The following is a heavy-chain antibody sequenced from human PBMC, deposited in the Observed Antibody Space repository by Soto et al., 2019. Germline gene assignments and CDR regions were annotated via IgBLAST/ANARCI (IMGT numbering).Heavy chain of an antibody. V-gene: IGHV1-69*12. Sequence: QVQLVQSGAEVKKPGSSVKVSCKASGGTFSSYAISWVRQAPGQGPEWMGGIIPIFGTANYAQKFQGRVTITADESTSTAYMELSSLRSEDTAVYYCARPTRHDYRYYYYGMDVWGQGTTVTVSS. J-gene: IGHJ6*02. CDR1: GGTFSSYA. CDR3: ARPTRHDYRYYYYGMDV. CDR2: IIPIFGTA. D-gene: IGHD4-17*01.